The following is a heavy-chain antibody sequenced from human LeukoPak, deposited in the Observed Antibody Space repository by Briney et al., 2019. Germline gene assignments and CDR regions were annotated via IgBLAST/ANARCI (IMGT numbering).Heavy chain of an antibody. V-gene: IGHV4-59*01. CDR2: IYYSGST. J-gene: IGHJ3*02. D-gene: IGHD1-26*01. Sequence: SETLSLTCTVSGGSISSYYWSWIRQPPGKGLEWIGYIYYSGSTNYNPSLKSRVTISVDTSKNQFSLKLSSVTAADTAVCYCATGSKSGSYFAFDIWGQGTMVTVSS. CDR1: GGSISSYY. CDR3: ATGSKSGSYFAFDI.